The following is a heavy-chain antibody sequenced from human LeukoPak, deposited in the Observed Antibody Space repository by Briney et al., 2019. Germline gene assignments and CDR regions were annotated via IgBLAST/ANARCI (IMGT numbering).Heavy chain of an antibody. V-gene: IGHV3-21*01. Sequence: TGGSLRLSCAASGFTFSIYSMDWVRQAPGKGLEWVSSISSSSSYIYYADSLKGRFTISRDNAKNSLYLQMNSLRAEDTAVYYCAREDTSSWDYWGQGILVTVSS. CDR2: ISSSSSYI. CDR3: AREDTSSWDY. D-gene: IGHD6-13*01. J-gene: IGHJ4*02. CDR1: GFTFSIYS.